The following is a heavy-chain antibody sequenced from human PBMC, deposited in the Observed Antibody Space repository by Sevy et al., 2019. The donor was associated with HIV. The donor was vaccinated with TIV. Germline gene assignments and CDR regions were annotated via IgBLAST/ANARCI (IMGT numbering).Heavy chain of an antibody. CDR3: AREAIAAAGTSGFDY. D-gene: IGHD6-13*01. CDR2: IIPIFGTV. V-gene: IGHV1-69*06. CDR1: GGTFSSYA. J-gene: IGHJ4*02. Sequence: ASVKVSCKASGGTFSSYAISWVRQAPGQGLEWMGGIIPIFGTVNYAQKFQGRVTITADKSTSTAYMELSSLRSEDTAVYYCAREAIAAAGTSGFDYWGQGTLVTVSS.